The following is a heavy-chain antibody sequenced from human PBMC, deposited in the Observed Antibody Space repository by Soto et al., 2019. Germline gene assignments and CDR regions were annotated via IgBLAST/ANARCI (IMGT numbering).Heavy chain of an antibody. CDR2: IYYSGST. CDR1: GGSISSYD. D-gene: IGHD3-3*01. Sequence: PSETLSLTCTVSGGSISSYDGSWIRQPPGKGLEWIGYIYYSGSTYYNPSLRGRVTISVDTSKNQFSLKLYSVTAADTAGYYCARVTPLPADYDFRNGYSTHDYRGQRTFVTVSS. CDR3: ARVTPLPADYDFRNGYSTHDY. J-gene: IGHJ4*02. V-gene: IGHV4-59*08.